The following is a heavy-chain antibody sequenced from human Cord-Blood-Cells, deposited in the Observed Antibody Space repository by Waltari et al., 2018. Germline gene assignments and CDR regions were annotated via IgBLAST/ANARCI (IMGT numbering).Heavy chain of an antibody. D-gene: IGHD6-13*01. V-gene: IGHV4-34*01. J-gene: IGHJ5*02. Sequence: QVQLQQWGAGLLKPSETLSLTCAVYGGSFSGYSWSWIRQPPGKGLEWIGEINHSGSTNYNPSLKSRVTISVDTSKNQFSLKLSSVTAADTAVYYCARQEGSSWYNWFDPWGQGTLVTVSS. CDR1: GGSFSGYS. CDR3: ARQEGSSWYNWFDP. CDR2: INHSGST.